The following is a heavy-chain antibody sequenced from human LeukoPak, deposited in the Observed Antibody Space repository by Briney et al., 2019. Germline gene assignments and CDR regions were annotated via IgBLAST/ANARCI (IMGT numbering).Heavy chain of an antibody. J-gene: IGHJ4*02. CDR1: GFTFSSYS. V-gene: IGHV3-21*01. Sequence: PGGSLRLSCAASGFTFSSYSMNWVRQAPGKGLEWVSSISSSSSYIYYADSVKGRFTISRDNAKNSLYLQMNSLRAEDTAVYYCAREGYSYGQSPYFDYWDQGTLVTVSS. D-gene: IGHD5-18*01. CDR2: ISSSSSYI. CDR3: AREGYSYGQSPYFDY.